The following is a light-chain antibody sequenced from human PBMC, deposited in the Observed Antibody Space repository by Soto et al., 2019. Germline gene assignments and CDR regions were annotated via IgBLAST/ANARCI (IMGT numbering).Light chain of an antibody. J-gene: IGKJ3*01. Sequence: EIVMTQSPATLSVSPGERATLSCRASQSVSGNLAWYQQKPGQAPRLLIYAASTRATGIPSRFSGSGSGTEFTLTISSLQSEDFAVYYCQQYNNWPPLTFGPGTKVDIK. CDR2: AAS. CDR1: QSVSGN. V-gene: IGKV3-15*01. CDR3: QQYNNWPPLT.